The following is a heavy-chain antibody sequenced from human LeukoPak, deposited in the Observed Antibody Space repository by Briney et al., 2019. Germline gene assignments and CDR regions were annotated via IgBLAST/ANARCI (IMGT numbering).Heavy chain of an antibody. CDR2: ISWNSVSI. CDR3: AKDLGTNYYYYGMDV. Sequence: PGGSLRLSCAASGSTFDDYAMHWVRQAPGKGLEWVSTISWNSVSIDYADSVKGRFTISRDNAKNSLYLQMNSLKPEDTALYYCAKDLGTNYYYYGMDVWGQGTTVTVSS. J-gene: IGHJ6*02. CDR1: GSTFDDYA. V-gene: IGHV3-9*01. D-gene: IGHD1-14*01.